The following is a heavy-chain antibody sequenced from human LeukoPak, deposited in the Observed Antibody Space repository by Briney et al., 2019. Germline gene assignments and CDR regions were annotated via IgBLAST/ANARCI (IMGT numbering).Heavy chain of an antibody. CDR2: ISSSGSTI. CDR3: ARGRRIQLVLGDY. J-gene: IGHJ4*02. Sequence: PGGSLRLSCAASGFTFCVYYMSWIRHAPGKGLEWVSYISSSGSTIYYADSVMGRFTISRDNAKNSLYLQVNNLRAEDTAVYYCARGRRIQLVLGDYWGQGTLVTVSS. D-gene: IGHD5-18*01. CDR1: GFTFCVYY. V-gene: IGHV3-11*01.